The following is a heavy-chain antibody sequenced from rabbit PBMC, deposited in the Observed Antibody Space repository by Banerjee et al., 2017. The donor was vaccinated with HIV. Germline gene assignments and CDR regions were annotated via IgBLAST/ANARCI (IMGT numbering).Heavy chain of an antibody. J-gene: IGHJ4*01. CDR1: GFSFSSNYY. Sequence: QSLEESGGGLVTPGASLTLTCTASGFSFSSNYYMCWVRQAPGKGLEWIACIYAGGSGSTYYASWAKGRFTISKTSSTTVTLQMTSLTAADTATYFCARDYAGDAGYGYGPTYFNLWGPGTLVTVS. CDR3: ARDYAGDAGYGYGPTYFNL. CDR2: IYAGGSGST. D-gene: IGHD6-1*01. V-gene: IGHV1S40*01.